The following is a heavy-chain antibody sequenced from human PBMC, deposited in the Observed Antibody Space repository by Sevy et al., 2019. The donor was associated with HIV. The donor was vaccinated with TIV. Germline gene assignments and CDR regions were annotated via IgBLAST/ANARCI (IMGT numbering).Heavy chain of an antibody. CDR3: TTSRKQWLVNFDY. CDR2: IKSKTDGGTT. CDR1: GFTFSNAW. J-gene: IGHJ4*02. D-gene: IGHD6-19*01. V-gene: IGHV3-15*01. Sequence: GGSLRLSCAAPGFTFSNAWMSWVRQAPGKGLEWVGRIKSKTDGGTTDYAAPVKGRFTISRDDSKNTLYLQMNSLKTEDTAVYYCTTSRKQWLVNFDYWGQGTLVTVSS.